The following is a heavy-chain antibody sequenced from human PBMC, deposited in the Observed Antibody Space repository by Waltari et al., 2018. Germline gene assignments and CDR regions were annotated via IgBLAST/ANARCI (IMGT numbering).Heavy chain of an antibody. CDR2: VDPEDGET. D-gene: IGHD3-10*01. Sequence: EVQLVQSGAEVKKPGATVKISCKASGYTFTDYYMHWVQQAPGKGLEWMGRVDPEDGETIYAEKFQGRVTITADTSTDTAYMELSSLRSEDTAVYYCARTSGSYSLRRVGDYMDVWGKGTTVTVSS. V-gene: IGHV1-69-2*01. J-gene: IGHJ6*03. CDR3: ARTSGSYSLRRVGDYMDV. CDR1: GYTFTDYY.